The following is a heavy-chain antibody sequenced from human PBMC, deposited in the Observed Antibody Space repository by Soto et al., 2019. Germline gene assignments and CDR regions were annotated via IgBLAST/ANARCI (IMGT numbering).Heavy chain of an antibody. Sequence: WGSLRLSCAASGFTFISYAISFVRHSPGKWREWVSAISGSGGSTYYADSVKGRFTISRDNSKNTLYLQMNSLRAEDTAVYYCARAYGAGSYVNFDYWGQGTLVTVSS. CDR3: ARAYGAGSYVNFDY. CDR2: ISGSGGST. J-gene: IGHJ4*02. D-gene: IGHD3-10*01. CDR1: GFTFISYA. V-gene: IGHV3-23*01.